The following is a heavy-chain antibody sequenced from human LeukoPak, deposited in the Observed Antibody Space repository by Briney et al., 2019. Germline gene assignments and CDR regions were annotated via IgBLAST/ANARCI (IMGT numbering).Heavy chain of an antibody. D-gene: IGHD5-24*01. CDR3: ARVNVEMATIGWLDP. CDR2: IRYDGTNK. V-gene: IGHV3-33*01. Sequence: GRSLRLSCAASGFTFSNYGMHWVRHAPRKGLEWVAVIRYDGTNKYYADSVRGRFTISRDNSKNTLYLQMNSLRVDDTAVYYCARVNVEMATIGWLDPWGQGTLVTVSS. J-gene: IGHJ5*02. CDR1: GFTFSNYG.